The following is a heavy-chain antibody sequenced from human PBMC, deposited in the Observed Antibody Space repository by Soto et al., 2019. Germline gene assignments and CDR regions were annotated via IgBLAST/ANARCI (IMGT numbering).Heavy chain of an antibody. V-gene: IGHV4-61*01. CDR3: ARDPTFWSDTYGMDV. D-gene: IGHD3-3*01. Sequence: QVQLQESGPGLVKPSETLSLTCTVSGGSVSSGSYYWSWIRQPPGKGLEWIGYIYYSGSTNYNPSLKSRVTISVDTSKNQFSLKLSSVTAADTAVYYCARDPTFWSDTYGMDVWGQGTTVTVSS. CDR2: IYYSGST. J-gene: IGHJ6*02. CDR1: GGSVSSGSYY.